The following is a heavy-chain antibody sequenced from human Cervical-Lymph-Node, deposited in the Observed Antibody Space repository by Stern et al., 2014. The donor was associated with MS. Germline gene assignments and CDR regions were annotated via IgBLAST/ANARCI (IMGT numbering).Heavy chain of an antibody. CDR2: INPRSGIT. J-gene: IGHJ5*02. D-gene: IGHD3-9*01. CDR1: GYPFTSYY. V-gene: IGHV1-46*01. Sequence: VQLVESGAEVKKPGASVKVSCKASGYPFTSYYMHWVRQAPGQGLEWMGIINPRSGITSSAQQFQGRVTMTRDTSTSTVYMEVTSPRSEDTAVYYCARGESILTGYMRVYNWLDPWGQGTLVTVSS. CDR3: ARGESILTGYMRVYNWLDP.